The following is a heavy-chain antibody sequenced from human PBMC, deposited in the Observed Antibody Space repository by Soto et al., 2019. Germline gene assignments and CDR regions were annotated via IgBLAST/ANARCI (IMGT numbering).Heavy chain of an antibody. CDR2: INSDGSST. D-gene: IGHD3-9*01. CDR1: GFTFSSYW. Sequence: GGSLRLSCAASGFTFSSYWMHWVRQAPGKGLVWVSRINSDGSSTSYADSVKGRFTISRDNAKNTLYLQMNSLRAEDTAVYYCVGCNYDILTGWVPFDYWGQGTLVTVSS. J-gene: IGHJ4*02. V-gene: IGHV3-74*01. CDR3: VGCNYDILTGWVPFDY.